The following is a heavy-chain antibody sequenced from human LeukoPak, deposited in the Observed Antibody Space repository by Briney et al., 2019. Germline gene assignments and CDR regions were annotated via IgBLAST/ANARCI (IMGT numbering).Heavy chain of an antibody. Sequence: GASVTVSCKASGYTFTGYYMHWVRQAPGQGLEWMGWINPNSGGTNYAQKFQGRVTMTRDTSISTAYMELSRLRSDDTAVYYCARDGAAARGYFDLWGRGTLVTVSS. D-gene: IGHD6-13*01. CDR2: INPNSGGT. J-gene: IGHJ2*01. CDR1: GYTFTGYY. CDR3: ARDGAAARGYFDL. V-gene: IGHV1-2*02.